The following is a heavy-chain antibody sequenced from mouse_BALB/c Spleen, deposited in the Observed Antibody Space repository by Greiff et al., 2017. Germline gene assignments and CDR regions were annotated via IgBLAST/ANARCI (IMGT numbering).Heavy chain of an antibody. D-gene: IGHD2-3*01. CDR3: ARDRGGDGYPFAY. V-gene: IGHV5-4*02. J-gene: IGHJ3*01. Sequence: EVQRVESGGGLVKPGGSLKLSCAASGFTFSDYYMYWVRQTPEKRLEWVATISDGGSYTYYPDSVKGRFTISRDNAKNNLYLQMSSLKSEDTAMYYCARDRGGDGYPFAYWGQGTLVTVSA. CDR1: GFTFSDYY. CDR2: ISDGGSYT.